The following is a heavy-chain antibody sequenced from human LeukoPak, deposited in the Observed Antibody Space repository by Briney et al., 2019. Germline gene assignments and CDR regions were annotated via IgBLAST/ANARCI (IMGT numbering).Heavy chain of an antibody. CDR2: IYYSGST. CDR1: GGSFSGYY. Sequence: SETLSLTCAVYGGSFSGYYWSWIRQPPGKGLEWIGSIYYSGSTYYNPSLKSRVTISVGTSKNQFSLKLSSVTAADTAVYYCARAIFYYDSSGPLYYFDYWGQGTLVTVSS. CDR3: ARAIFYYDSSGPLYYFDY. D-gene: IGHD3-22*01. J-gene: IGHJ4*02. V-gene: IGHV4-34*01.